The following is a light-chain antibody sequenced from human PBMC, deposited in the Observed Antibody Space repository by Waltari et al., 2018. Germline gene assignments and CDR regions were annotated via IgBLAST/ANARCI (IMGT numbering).Light chain of an antibody. J-gene: IGKJ5*01. CDR1: QSVRSY. CDR3: QRRSNFIT. V-gene: IGKV3-11*01. CDR2: DAA. Sequence: EIVLTQSPATLSLSPGERATLSCRASQSVRSYLAWYQQKSGQAPMLLIYDAANRATGIPPRFSGSGSGTDFTLTISSLEPEDFAVYYSQRRSNFITFGQGTRLEIK.